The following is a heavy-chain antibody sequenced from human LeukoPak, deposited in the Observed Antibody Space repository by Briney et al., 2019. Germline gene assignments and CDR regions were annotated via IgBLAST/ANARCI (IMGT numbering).Heavy chain of an antibody. J-gene: IGHJ3*02. CDR1: GFTFRNYV. CDR2: ISQDSSNR. CDR3: ARENDAFDI. V-gene: IGHV3-30*04. Sequence: GRSLRLSCAASGFTFRNYVLHWVRQAPGRRLEWVTLISQDSSNRHYADSVKGRFTISRDNSKNTLYLEMNSLRDEDTAVYLCARENDAFDIWGQGTMVTVSS.